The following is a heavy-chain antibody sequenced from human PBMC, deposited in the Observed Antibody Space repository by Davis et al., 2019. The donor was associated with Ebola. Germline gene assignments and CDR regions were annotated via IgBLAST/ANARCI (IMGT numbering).Heavy chain of an antibody. CDR3: ARGWEMPAGDAFDL. CDR1: GFTFNDYY. D-gene: IGHD1-26*01. J-gene: IGHJ3*01. V-gene: IGHV3-11*01. Sequence: PGGSLRLSCAASGFTFNDYYMTWIRQAPGEGLEWISYITSTGSTKYYADSVKGRFTISRDNARNSLSLQMNSLRANDTAVYYCARGWEMPAGDAFDLWGRGTMVSVSS. CDR2: ITSTGSTK.